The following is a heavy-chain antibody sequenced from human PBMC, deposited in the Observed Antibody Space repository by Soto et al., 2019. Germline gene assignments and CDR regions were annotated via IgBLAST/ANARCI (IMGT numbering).Heavy chain of an antibody. CDR2: TSYDGSSK. J-gene: IGHJ4*02. Sequence: GGSLRLSCAASRFTFSSYSMHWVRQAPGKGLEWVAVTSYDGSSKYYADSVKGRFTISRDNSKNTLYLKMNSLRAEDTAVYYCARDQHASPRYYFEYCGPGILVTVYS. V-gene: IGHV3-30-3*01. D-gene: IGHD6-13*01. CDR3: ARDQHASPRYYFEY. CDR1: RFTFSSYS.